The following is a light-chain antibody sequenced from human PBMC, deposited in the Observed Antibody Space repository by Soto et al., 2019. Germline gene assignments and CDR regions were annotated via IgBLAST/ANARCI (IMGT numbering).Light chain of an antibody. V-gene: IGKV1-27*01. CDR2: AAS. Sequence: DIQMTQSPSSLSASIGDRVTITCRASQDISNYLAWYQQRPVQIPELLIYAASTLQSVVPSRFSGSGSGTDFTLTISSLQPEDVATYYCQKYNSAPRTFGPGTKGVLK. CDR3: QKYNSAPRT. CDR1: QDISNY. J-gene: IGKJ3*01.